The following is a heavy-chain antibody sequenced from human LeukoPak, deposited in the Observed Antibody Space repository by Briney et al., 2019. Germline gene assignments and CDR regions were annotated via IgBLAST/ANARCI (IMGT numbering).Heavy chain of an antibody. CDR2: IDEDGKTI. V-gene: IGHV3-74*01. D-gene: IGHD3-3*01. Sequence: PGGSLRLSCAASGFTFNSYWMHWDHQAPEKGLVWVSRIDEDGKTIDYADSVKGRFTISRDNAKDTLYLQMSSLRDEDTAVYYCVSDLCGGDDQWGRGTLVTVSS. CDR3: VSDLCGGDDQ. J-gene: IGHJ5*02. CDR1: GFTFNSYW.